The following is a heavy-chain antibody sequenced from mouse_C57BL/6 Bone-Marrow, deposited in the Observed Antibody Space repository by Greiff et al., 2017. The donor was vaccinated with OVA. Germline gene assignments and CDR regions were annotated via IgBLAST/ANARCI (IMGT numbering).Heavy chain of an antibody. J-gene: IGHJ1*03. D-gene: IGHD1-1*01. V-gene: IGHV1-55*01. CDR1: GYTFTSYW. CDR3: ARGVITTVVARYFDV. Sequence: QVQLQQPGAELVKPGASVKMSCKASGYTFTSYWITWVKQRPGQGLEWIGDIYPGSGSTNYNEKFKSKATLTVDTSSSTAYMQLSSLTSEDSAVYYCARGVITTVVARYFDVWGTGTTVTVSS. CDR2: IYPGSGST.